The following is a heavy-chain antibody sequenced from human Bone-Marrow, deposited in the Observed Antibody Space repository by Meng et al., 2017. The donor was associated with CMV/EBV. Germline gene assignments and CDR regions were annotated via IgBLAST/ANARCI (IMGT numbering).Heavy chain of an antibody. J-gene: IGHJ6*02. D-gene: IGHD3-3*01. CDR2: ISSSSSYI. CDR3: ASTQPDGYDFWSGGSYYYYGMDV. V-gene: IGHV3-21*01. Sequence: GGSLRLSCAASGFTFSSYSMNWVRQAPGKGLEWVSSISSSSSYIYYADSVKGRFTISRDNAKNSLYLQMNSLRAEDTAVYYCASTQPDGYDFWSGGSYYYYGMDVWGQGTTVTFSS. CDR1: GFTFSSYS.